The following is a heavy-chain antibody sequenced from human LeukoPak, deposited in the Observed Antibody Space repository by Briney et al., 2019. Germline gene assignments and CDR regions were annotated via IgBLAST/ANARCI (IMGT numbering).Heavy chain of an antibody. CDR3: ARDFIVVPAAIYFGYLDL. CDR1: GGSISSYY. J-gene: IGHJ2*01. V-gene: IGHV4-59*01. D-gene: IGHD2-2*01. CDR2: IYYSGRT. Sequence: SETLSLTRTVSGGSISSYYWSWIRQPPGKGLEWIGYIYYSGRTTYNPSLKSRVTLSVDTSKNQFSLKLRSVTAADTAVYYCARDFIVVPAAIYFGYLDLWGRGTLVTVSS.